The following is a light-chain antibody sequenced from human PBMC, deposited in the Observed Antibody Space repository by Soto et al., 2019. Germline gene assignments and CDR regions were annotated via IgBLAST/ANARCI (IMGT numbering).Light chain of an antibody. CDR2: NNN. Sequence: QSVLTQPPSASGTPGQRVTISCSGSSSNIGSHVVYWYQQLAGTAPKLLMYNNNQRPSGVPDRFSGSKSGTSASLAISGLQSEDYADYYCAVWDDSLDGWVFGGGTKVTVL. J-gene: IGLJ3*02. CDR1: SSNIGSHV. V-gene: IGLV1-44*01. CDR3: AVWDDSLDGWV.